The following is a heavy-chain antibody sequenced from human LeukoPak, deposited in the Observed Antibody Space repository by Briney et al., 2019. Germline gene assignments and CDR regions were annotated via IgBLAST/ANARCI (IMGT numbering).Heavy chain of an antibody. CDR2: IDPHSGGT. CDR1: AYTFTDYY. V-gene: IGHV1-2*02. CDR3: AREYYDTSGRKYPFDI. Sequence: ASVKVSYKASAYTFTDYYMSWVRQAPGQGLEWMGWIDPHSGGTKYAQKFQGRVTMTTDTSISTAYVELSRLRSDDTAVYYCAREYYDTSGRKYPFDIWGQGTMVTVSS. D-gene: IGHD3-22*01. J-gene: IGHJ3*02.